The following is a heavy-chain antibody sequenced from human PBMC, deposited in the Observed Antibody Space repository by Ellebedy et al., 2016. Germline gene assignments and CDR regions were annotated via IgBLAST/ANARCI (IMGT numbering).Heavy chain of an antibody. J-gene: IGHJ6*02. V-gene: IGHV3-49*03. D-gene: IGHD3-3*01. CDR1: GFTFGDYA. CDR3: TRGTNYDFWSGYYNYYYGMDV. Sequence: GESLKISCTASGFTFGDYAMSWFRQAPGKGLEWVGFIRSKAYGRTTEYAASVKGRFTISRDDSKSIADLQMNSLKTEDTAVYYCTRGTNYDFWSGYYNYYYGMDVWGQGTTVTVSS. CDR2: IRSKAYGRTT.